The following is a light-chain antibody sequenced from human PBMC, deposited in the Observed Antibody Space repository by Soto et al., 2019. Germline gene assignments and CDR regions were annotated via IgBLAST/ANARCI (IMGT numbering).Light chain of an antibody. V-gene: IGLV2-11*01. CDR1: SRDVGAYNY. J-gene: IGLJ2*01. CDR3: CSSAGSSTVI. Sequence: QSALTQPRSVSGSPGQSVTISCTGTSRDVGAYNYVSWYQQHPGKAPKLIIYDVSKWPSGVPDRFPGSKSGNTASLTISGLQAEDEADYYCCSSAGSSTVIFGGGTKLTVL. CDR2: DVS.